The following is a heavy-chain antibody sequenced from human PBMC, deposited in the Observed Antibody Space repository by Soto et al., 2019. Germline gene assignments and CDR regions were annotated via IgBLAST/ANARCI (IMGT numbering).Heavy chain of an antibody. CDR3: AGAVAGTARAGPNNDY. CDR2: TSNDGNFR. V-gene: IGHV3-30-3*01. D-gene: IGHD6-19*01. J-gene: IGHJ4*02. Sequence: QVQLVESGGGVVQPGRSLRLSCAASGFNFTDYAMYWVRQAPGKGLEWVAVTSNDGNFRSYGDSVKGRFTISRDNSKNTLYLQMDSLRPEDTALYYCAGAVAGTARAGPNNDYWGQGTLVTVSS. CDR1: GFNFTDYA.